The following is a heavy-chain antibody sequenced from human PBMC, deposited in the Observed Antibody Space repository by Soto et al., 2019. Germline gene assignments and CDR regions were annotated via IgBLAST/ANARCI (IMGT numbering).Heavy chain of an antibody. CDR1: GFTFSSYG. CDR3: AKGKSYCSGGSCYSYYYYGMDV. Sequence: GGSLRLSCAASGFTFSSYGMHWVRQAPGKGLEWVAVISYDGSNKYYADSVKGRFTISRDNSKNTLYLQMNSLRAEDTAVYYCAKGKSYCSGGSCYSYYYYGMDVWGQGTTVTSP. V-gene: IGHV3-30*18. D-gene: IGHD2-15*01. CDR2: ISYDGSNK. J-gene: IGHJ6*02.